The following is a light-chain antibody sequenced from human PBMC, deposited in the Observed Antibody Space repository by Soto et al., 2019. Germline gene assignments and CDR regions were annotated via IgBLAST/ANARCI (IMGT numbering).Light chain of an antibody. CDR2: RDT. CDR1: ALPKQN. Sequence: SYELTQPPSVSVSPGQTARITCSGDALPKQNAYWYQQKPGQAPVMVIYRDTERPSGIPERFSGSSSGTTVTLIISGVQAEDEADYYCQSADSSGTYRVFGGGTKVTV. V-gene: IGLV3-25*02. CDR3: QSADSSGTYRV. J-gene: IGLJ3*02.